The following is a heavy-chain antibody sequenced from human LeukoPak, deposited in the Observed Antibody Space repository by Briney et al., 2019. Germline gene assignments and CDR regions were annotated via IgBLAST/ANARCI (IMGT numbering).Heavy chain of an antibody. D-gene: IGHD6-13*01. Sequence: SETLSLTCTVSGGSISSYYWSWIRQPPGKGLEWIGYIYYSGSTNYNPSLKSRVTISVDTSKNQFSLKLSSVTAADTAVYYCARDQVAYISSWGMDVWGRGTTVTVSS. J-gene: IGHJ6*02. CDR3: ARDQVAYISSWGMDV. CDR2: IYYSGST. V-gene: IGHV4-59*01. CDR1: GGSISSYY.